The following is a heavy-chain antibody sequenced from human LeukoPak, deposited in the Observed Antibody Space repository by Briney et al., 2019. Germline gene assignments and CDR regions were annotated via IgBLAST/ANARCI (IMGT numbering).Heavy chain of an antibody. CDR3: ARDSYCSGGSCYSSALFFGY. D-gene: IGHD2-15*01. CDR2: IKQDGSEK. V-gene: IGHV3-7*01. Sequence: GGSLRLSCAASGFTLSSYWMSWVRQAPGKGLEWVANIKQDGSEKYYVDSVKGRFTISRDNAKNSLYLQMNSLRAEDTAVYYCARDSYCSGGSCYSSALFFGYWGQGTLVTVSS. CDR1: GFTLSSYW. J-gene: IGHJ4*02.